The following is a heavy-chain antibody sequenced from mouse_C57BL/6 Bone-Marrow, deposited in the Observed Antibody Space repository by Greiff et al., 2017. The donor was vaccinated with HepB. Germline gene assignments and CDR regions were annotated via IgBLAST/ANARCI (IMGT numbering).Heavy chain of an antibody. CDR3: ARSRSNYVHWYFDV. CDR2: IYPGSGNT. J-gene: IGHJ1*03. V-gene: IGHV1-76*01. Sequence: QVQLQQSGAELVRPGASVKLSCKASGYTFTDYYINWVKQRPGQGLEWIARIYPGSGNTYYNEKFKGKATLTAEKSSSTAYMQLSSLTSEDSAVYFCARSRSNYVHWYFDVWGTGTTVTVSS. D-gene: IGHD2-5*01. CDR1: GYTFTDYY.